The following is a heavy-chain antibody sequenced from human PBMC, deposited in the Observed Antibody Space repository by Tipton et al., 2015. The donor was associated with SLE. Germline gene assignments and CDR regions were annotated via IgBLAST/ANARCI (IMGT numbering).Heavy chain of an antibody. Sequence: TLSLTCAVYGWSFSNNYWSWIRQTPERGLEWIGYVFYTGETYYAPSLKNRVTISADTSRSQVSLNLRSVTAADTAVYYCARGLRADSTSHFDHWGPGTLVTVSS. J-gene: IGHJ4*02. D-gene: IGHD6-13*01. V-gene: IGHV4-59*01. CDR1: GWSFSNNY. CDR2: VFYTGET. CDR3: ARGLRADSTSHFDH.